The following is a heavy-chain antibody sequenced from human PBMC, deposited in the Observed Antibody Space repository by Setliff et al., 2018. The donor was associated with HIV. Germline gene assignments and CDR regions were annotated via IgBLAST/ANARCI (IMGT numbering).Heavy chain of an antibody. Sequence: SETLSLTCTVAGGSISSGSYYWSWIRQPPGKGLEWVGYIYYSGSTNYNPSLKSRVTISVDTSKNQFSLKLLSVTAADTAVYYCARDRFVEPHYYMDVWGKGTTVTVSS. V-gene: IGHV4-61*01. D-gene: IGHD3-3*01. CDR1: GGSISSGSYY. J-gene: IGHJ6*03. CDR2: IYYSGST. CDR3: ARDRFVEPHYYMDV.